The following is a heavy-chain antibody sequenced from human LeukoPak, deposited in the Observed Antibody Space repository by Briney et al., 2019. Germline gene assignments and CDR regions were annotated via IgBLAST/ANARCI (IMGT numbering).Heavy chain of an antibody. CDR2: INPNSGGT. V-gene: IGHV1-2*02. J-gene: IGHJ4*02. CDR3: ARVLGSSGWKGGFDY. Sequence: ASVKVSCKASGYTFTGYYMRWVRQAPGQGLEWMGWINPNSGGTNYAQKFQGRVTMTRDTSISTAYMELSRLRSDDTAVYYCARVLGSSGWKGGFDYWGQGTLVTVSS. CDR1: GYTFTGYY. D-gene: IGHD6-19*01.